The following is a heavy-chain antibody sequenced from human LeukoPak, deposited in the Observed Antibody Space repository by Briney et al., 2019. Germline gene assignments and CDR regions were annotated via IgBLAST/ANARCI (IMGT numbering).Heavy chain of an antibody. Sequence: PSETLSLTCSVSGDSITSAGYYWGWIRQPPGKGLEWIGSIYYSANAYYNPSLKSRVTISVDTSKNHFSLKLSSVTAADTAVYYCARDGGSYFDYWGQGTLVTVSS. J-gene: IGHJ4*02. CDR3: ARDGGSYFDY. V-gene: IGHV4-39*02. D-gene: IGHD1-26*01. CDR2: IYYSANA. CDR1: GDSITSAGYY.